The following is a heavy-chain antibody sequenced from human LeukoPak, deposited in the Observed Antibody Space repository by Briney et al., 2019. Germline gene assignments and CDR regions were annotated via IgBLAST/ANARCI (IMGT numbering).Heavy chain of an antibody. CDR2: IYHSGNT. D-gene: IGHD6-19*01. CDR3: AKDSRESGSGWSFDY. V-gene: IGHV3-66*03. J-gene: IGHJ4*02. Sequence: GGSLRLSCAASGFTISSYYMAWVRQAPGKGLEWVSVIYHSGNTDYADSVKGRFTISRDNSKNTLYLQMNSLRAEDTAVYYCAKDSRESGSGWSFDYWGQGTLVTVSS. CDR1: GFTISSYY.